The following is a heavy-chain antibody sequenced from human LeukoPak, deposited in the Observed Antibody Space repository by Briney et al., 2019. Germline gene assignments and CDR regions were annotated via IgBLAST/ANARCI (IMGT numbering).Heavy chain of an antibody. CDR1: GFTYSTYR. CDR3: AGDKVWFYCGGDCHWGGAFDI. CDR2: INSDGSST. V-gene: IGHV3-74*01. D-gene: IGHD2-21*02. J-gene: IGHJ3*02. Sequence: PGGSLRLSCAASGFTYSTYRMHWVRQAPGKGLVWVSRINSDGSSTSYAHSVKGRFTISRDNAKNALYLQMNSLRAEDTAVYYCAGDKVWFYCGGDCHWGGAFDIWGQGTMVTVSS.